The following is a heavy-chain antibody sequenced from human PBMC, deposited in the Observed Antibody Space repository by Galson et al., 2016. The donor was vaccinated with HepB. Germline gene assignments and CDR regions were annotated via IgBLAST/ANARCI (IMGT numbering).Heavy chain of an antibody. CDR1: GFSFHDHG. CDR3: ARESGNVGGGYIYFDS. Sequence: SLRLSCAVSGFSFHDHGMGWVRQGPGKGLEWVSGINWSGSSTSYANSVKGRFTISRDNAKNPLYLQMNSLTAEDTALYYCARESGNVGGGYIYFDSWGQGTLVTVSS. J-gene: IGHJ4*02. CDR2: INWSGSST. V-gene: IGHV3-20*04. D-gene: IGHD3-10*01.